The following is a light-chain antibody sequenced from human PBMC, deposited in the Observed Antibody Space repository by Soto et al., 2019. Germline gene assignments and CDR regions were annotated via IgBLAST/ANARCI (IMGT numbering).Light chain of an antibody. J-gene: IGKJ4*01. CDR1: QSVSSS. CDR3: QQHSNCPLT. Sequence: IGWIPSPATLSLSPGERSTVSCRASQSVSSSLAWYQQNPGQAPRLLIFDASNRDTGIPVRFSGSGSGTDFTLTISSLEPEDFTAYYCQQHSNCPLTCGGGTTVDIK. CDR2: DAS. V-gene: IGKV3-11*01.